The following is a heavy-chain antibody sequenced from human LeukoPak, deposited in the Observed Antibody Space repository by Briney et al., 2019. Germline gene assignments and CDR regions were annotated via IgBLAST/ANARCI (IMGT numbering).Heavy chain of an antibody. J-gene: IGHJ4*02. D-gene: IGHD5-12*01. V-gene: IGHV3-21*01. CDR2: ISSSSSYI. CDR3: ARVPLTGDGGYDYVGFDY. Sequence: GGSLRLSCAASGFTFSSYSMNWVRQAPGKGLEWVSSISSSSSYIYYADSVKGRFTISRDNAKNSLYLQMNSLRAEDTAVYYCARVPLTGDGGYDYVGFDYWGQGTLVTVSS. CDR1: GFTFSSYS.